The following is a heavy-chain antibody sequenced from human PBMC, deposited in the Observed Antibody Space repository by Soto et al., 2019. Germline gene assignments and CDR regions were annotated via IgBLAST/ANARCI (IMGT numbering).Heavy chain of an antibody. Sequence: EVQLVESGGGLVKPGGSLRLSCAASGFTFSSYNMNWVRQAPGKGLEWVSSISSSSSYIYYADTVKGRFTISRDNAKNTLYMQMNSLRAEDTAVYYCAKVVDYYDPYYYYGMDVWGKGRTVTVYS. CDR1: GFTFSSYN. CDR2: ISSSSSYI. CDR3: AKVVDYYDPYYYYGMDV. V-gene: IGHV3-21*01. J-gene: IGHJ6*04. D-gene: IGHD3-22*01.